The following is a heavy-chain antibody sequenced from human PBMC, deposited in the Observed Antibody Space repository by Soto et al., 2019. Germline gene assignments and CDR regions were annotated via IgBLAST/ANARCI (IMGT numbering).Heavy chain of an antibody. CDR1: GGTLSSYA. J-gene: IGHJ4*02. CDR2: IIPIFGTA. D-gene: IGHD3-16*01. Sequence: GASVKVSCKASGGTLSSYAISWVRQAPGQGLEWMGGIIPIFGTANYAQKFQGRVTITADESTSTAYMELSSLRSEDTAVYYCARDRVGGIMYFDYWGQGTLVTVSS. V-gene: IGHV1-69*13. CDR3: ARDRVGGIMYFDY.